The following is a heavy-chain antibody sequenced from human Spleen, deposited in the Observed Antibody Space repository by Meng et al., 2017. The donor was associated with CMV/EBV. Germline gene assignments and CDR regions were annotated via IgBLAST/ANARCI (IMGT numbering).Heavy chain of an antibody. Sequence: QVQLQGSGPGVLKPSETLSLTCTVSVGSISSYYWSWIRQSAGKGLDWIGRIQSDGNTYYNPSLKSRVTVSKDTSKNQIFLRLRSVTAADTAVYYCATGSGGFDHWGQGTLVTVSS. V-gene: IGHV4-4*07. D-gene: IGHD1-26*01. CDR1: VGSISSYY. J-gene: IGHJ4*02. CDR2: IQSDGNT. CDR3: ATGSGGFDH.